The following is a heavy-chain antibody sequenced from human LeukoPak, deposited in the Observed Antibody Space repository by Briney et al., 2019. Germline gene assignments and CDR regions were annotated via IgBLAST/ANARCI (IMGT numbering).Heavy chain of an antibody. D-gene: IGHD4-23*01. V-gene: IGHV4-61*01. CDR1: GGSVSSGSYY. CDR2: IYYSGST. J-gene: IGHJ4*02. CDR3: ARDTWDYGGVYYFDY. Sequence: SETLSLTCTVSGGSVSSGSYYWSWIRQPPGKGLEWIGYIYYSGSTNYNPSLKSRVTISVDTSKNQFSLRLSSVTAADTAVYYCARDTWDYGGVYYFDYWGQGTLVTVSS.